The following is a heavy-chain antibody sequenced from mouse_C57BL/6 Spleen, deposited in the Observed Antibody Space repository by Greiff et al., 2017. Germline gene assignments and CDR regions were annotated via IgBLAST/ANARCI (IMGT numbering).Heavy chain of an antibody. J-gene: IGHJ4*01. D-gene: IGHD2-4*01. CDR2: IHPNSGST. CDR3: ARDRDYGRYYYAMDY. Sequence: VQLQQPGAELVKPGASVKLSCKASGYTFTSYWMHWVKQRPGQGLEWIGMIHPNSGSTNYNEKFKSKATLTVDKSSSTAYMQLSSLTSEDSAVYYCARDRDYGRYYYAMDYWGQGTSVTVSS. V-gene: IGHV1-64*01. CDR1: GYTFTSYW.